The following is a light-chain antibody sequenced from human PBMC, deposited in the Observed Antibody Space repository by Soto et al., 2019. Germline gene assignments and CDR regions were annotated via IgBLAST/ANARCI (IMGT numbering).Light chain of an antibody. V-gene: IGKV1-5*01. CDR3: XQYITYST. CDR1: QSIRSL. CDR2: DAS. J-gene: IGKJ5*01. Sequence: DIQMTQSPSTLSASVGDRVTITCRASQSIRSLLAWYQQKPGKAPKVLIYDASSLGSGVQSRFSGSGSGTEFTLTISSLQPDDFATYYCXQYITYSTCGQGTRLEIK.